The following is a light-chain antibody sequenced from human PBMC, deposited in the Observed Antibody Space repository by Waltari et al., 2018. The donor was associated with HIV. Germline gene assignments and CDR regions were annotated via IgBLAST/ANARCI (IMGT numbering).Light chain of an antibody. CDR3: QSYDMSQSGSLV. CDR1: RSTIGAGFD. Sequence: QSVLTQPPSVSGAPGQRVTIACTGPRSTIGAGFDLPWYQQIPGNAPKLLIYDNNIRPSGVPDRFSGSKSGTSASLAITGLQSEDEADYYCQSYDMSQSGSLVFGGGTKLTVL. V-gene: IGLV1-40*01. CDR2: DNN. J-gene: IGLJ2*01.